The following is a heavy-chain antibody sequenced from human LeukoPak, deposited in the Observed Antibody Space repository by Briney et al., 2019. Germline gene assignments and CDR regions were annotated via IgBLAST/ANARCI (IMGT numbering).Heavy chain of an antibody. CDR2: IYYSGST. V-gene: IGHV4-39*01. Sequence: PSETLSLTCTVSGGSISSSSYYWGWIRQPPGKGLEWIVSIYYSGSTYYNPSLKSRVTISVDTAKNQFSLKLSSVTAADTAVYYCARPEGFDPWGQGTLATVSS. CDR3: ARPEGFDP. J-gene: IGHJ5*02. CDR1: GGSISSSSYY.